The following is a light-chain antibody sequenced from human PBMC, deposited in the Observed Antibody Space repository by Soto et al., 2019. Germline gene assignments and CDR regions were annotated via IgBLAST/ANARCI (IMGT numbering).Light chain of an antibody. CDR1: QGIGDT. CDR3: RPYNNWPLT. Sequence: EVVMRQSPATLSASPGEGATLSCRASQGIGDTLAWYQHKPGQTPRLLIYDTSTRATGVPTRFSGSRSGAEFTLTINSLQSEDFAVYYCRPYNNWPLTFGGGTKVDIK. CDR2: DTS. J-gene: IGKJ4*01. V-gene: IGKV3-15*01.